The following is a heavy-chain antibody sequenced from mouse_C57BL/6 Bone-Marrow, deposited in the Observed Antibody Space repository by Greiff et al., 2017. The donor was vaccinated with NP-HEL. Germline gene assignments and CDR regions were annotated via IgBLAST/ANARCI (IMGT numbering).Heavy chain of an antibody. V-gene: IGHV5-6*01. Sequence: DVQLVESGGDLVKPGGSLKLSCAASGFTFSSYGMSWVRQTPDKRLEWVATISSGGSYTYYPDSVKGRFTISRDNAKSTLYLQMSSLKSEDTAMYYCARLRPFYDGYYWGQGTLVTVSA. J-gene: IGHJ3*01. D-gene: IGHD2-3*01. CDR1: GFTFSSYG. CDR3: ARLRPFYDGYY. CDR2: ISSGGSYT.